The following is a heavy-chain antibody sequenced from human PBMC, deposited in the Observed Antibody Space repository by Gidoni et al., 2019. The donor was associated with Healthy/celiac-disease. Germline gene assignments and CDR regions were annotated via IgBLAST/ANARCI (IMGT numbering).Heavy chain of an antibody. Sequence: EVQLLESGGGLVQPGGSLRLSCAASGFTFSSYAMGWVRQAPGKGLEWVSAISGSGGSTYYADSVKGRFTISRDKSKNTLYLQMNSLRAEDTAVYYCAKADRYVDWVLFDYWGQGTLVTVSS. V-gene: IGHV3-23*01. CDR3: AKADRYVDWVLFDY. CDR2: ISGSGGST. CDR1: GFTFSSYA. D-gene: IGHD3-9*01. J-gene: IGHJ4*02.